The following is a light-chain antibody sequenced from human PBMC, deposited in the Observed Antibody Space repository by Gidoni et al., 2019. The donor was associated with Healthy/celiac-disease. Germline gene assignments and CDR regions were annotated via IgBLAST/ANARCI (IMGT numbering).Light chain of an antibody. CDR2: EAS. V-gene: IGKV3-11*01. CDR1: QSVSSY. J-gene: IGKJ2*01. Sequence: EIVLTQSPATLSLSPGERATLSCRASQSVSSYLAWYQQKPGQAPRLLIYEASNRATGIPARCSGSGSGTDFTLTISSLEPEDFAVYYCQKRSNWPLMYTFGQGTKLEIK. CDR3: QKRSNWPLMYT.